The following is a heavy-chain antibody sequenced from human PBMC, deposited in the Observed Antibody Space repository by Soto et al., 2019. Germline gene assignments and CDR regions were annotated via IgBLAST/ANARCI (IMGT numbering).Heavy chain of an antibody. J-gene: IGHJ4*02. CDR3: AKDPTPRDFLFIHFFDS. V-gene: IGHV3-23*01. CDR1: GLTSGPYG. D-gene: IGHD3-10*02. CDR2: ISGSGFST. Sequence: EVQLLESGGGLVQPGGSLRLSCVASGLTSGPYGMTWVRQAPGRGLEWVSTISGSGFSTHYAESVQGRFTISRDNSKDTMYLQMNNLRVEYTAIYYCAKDPTPRDFLFIHFFDSWGQGSLVTVSS.